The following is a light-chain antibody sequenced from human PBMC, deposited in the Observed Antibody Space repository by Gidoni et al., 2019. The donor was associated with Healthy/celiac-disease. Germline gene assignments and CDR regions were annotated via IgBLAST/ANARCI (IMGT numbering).Light chain of an antibody. V-gene: IGKV4-1*01. CDR1: QSVLYSSNNKNY. Sequence: DILITQSPDSLSVSLGERATTNCKSSQSVLYSSNNKNYLAWYQQKPGQPPKLLIYWASTRESGVPNRFSGSGSGTDFTLTSSSLQAEDVAVYYCQQYYSTPYTFGQGTKLEIK. J-gene: IGKJ2*01. CDR3: QQYYSTPYT. CDR2: WAS.